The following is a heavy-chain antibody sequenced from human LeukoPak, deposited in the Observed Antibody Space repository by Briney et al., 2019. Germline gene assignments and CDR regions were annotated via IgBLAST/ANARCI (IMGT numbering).Heavy chain of an antibody. CDR1: GGSIDNSSYY. CDR2: IYYSGST. V-gene: IGHV4-39*07. J-gene: IGHJ5*02. Sequence: SETLSLTCTVSGGSIDNSSYYWGWIRQPPGKGLEWIGSIYYSGSTYYNPSLKSRVTISVDTSKNQFSLKLSSVTAADTAVYYCAREPLNWFDPWGQGTLVTVSS. CDR3: AREPLNWFDP.